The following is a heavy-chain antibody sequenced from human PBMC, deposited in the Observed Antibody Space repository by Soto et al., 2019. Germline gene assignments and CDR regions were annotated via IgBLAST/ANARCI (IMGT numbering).Heavy chain of an antibody. V-gene: IGHV4-59*08. CDR2: IYYSWNT. J-gene: IGHJ1*01. Sequence: HTGKGLEWIGYIYYSWNTHYNPSLKRRVTISVDTSKNQVSLKLSSVTAADTAVYYCASHKAGEYFQHSGQGTLVTGPS. CDR3: ASHKAGEYFQH.